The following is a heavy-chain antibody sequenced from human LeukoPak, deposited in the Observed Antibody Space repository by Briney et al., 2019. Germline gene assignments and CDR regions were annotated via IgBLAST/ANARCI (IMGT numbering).Heavy chain of an antibody. J-gene: IGHJ4*02. CDR3: ASDHYGDSRPYYFDY. CDR2: INHSGST. CDR1: GGSFSGYY. V-gene: IGHV4-34*01. D-gene: IGHD4-17*01. Sequence: SETLSLTCAVYGGSFSGYYWSWIRQPPGKGLEWIGEINHSGSTNYNPSLKSRVTISVDTSKNQFSLKLSSVTAADTAVYYCASDHYGDSRPYYFDYWGQGTLVTVSS.